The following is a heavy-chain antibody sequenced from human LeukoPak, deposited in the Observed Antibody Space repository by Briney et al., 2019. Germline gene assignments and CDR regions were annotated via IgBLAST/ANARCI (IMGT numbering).Heavy chain of an antibody. CDR2: INHSGST. CDR1: GGSFSGYY. CDR3: ARARAAAGPKYYYYYYGMDV. J-gene: IGHJ6*02. V-gene: IGHV4-34*01. D-gene: IGHD6-13*01. Sequence: PSETLSLTCAVYGGSFSGYYWSWIRQPPGKGLEWIGEINHSGSTNYNPSLKSRVTISVDTSKNQFSLKLSSVTAADTAVYYCARARAAAGPKYYYYYYGMDVWGQGTTVTVSS.